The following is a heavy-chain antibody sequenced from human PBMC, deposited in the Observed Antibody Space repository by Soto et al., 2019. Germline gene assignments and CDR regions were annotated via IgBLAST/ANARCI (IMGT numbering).Heavy chain of an antibody. CDR1: GYTFANYG. CDR3: VRDLGYCSGTSCRNRFDP. V-gene: IGHV1-18*01. Sequence: QVQLVQSGAEVKKPGASVKVSCETSGYTFANYGISWVRQAPGQGLEWMAWISTFNGNTNYAQKFQGRLTMTTDTSTSTVYMELGSLRADDTAVYYCVRDLGYCSGTSCRNRFDPWGQGTLVTVSS. CDR2: ISTFNGNT. D-gene: IGHD2-2*01. J-gene: IGHJ5*02.